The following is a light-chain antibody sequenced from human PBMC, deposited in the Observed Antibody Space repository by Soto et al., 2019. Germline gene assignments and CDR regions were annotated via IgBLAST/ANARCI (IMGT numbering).Light chain of an antibody. CDR3: QQGYSTPRT. CDR1: QMIDTY. J-gene: IGKJ2*01. V-gene: IGKV1-39*01. Sequence: DIQLTQSPSSLSASVGDRVTITCRAGQMIDTYLNWYQQKPGKAPSLLIYAASRLGSGVPSRFRGSGSETHFTLTISGLQPDDFATYYCQQGYSTPRTFGQGTNLDIK. CDR2: AAS.